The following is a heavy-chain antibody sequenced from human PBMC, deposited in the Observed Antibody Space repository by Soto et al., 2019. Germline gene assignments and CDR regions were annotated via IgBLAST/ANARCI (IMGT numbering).Heavy chain of an antibody. Sequence: QVQLVESGEGVVRPGRSLRLYGAASGFTFSTYGMHWVRQAPGKGLEWVAVISYDGSNKYYADSVKGRFTISRDNSKNTLYLQMSSLRAEDTAVYFCAKGFSYTVIDYWGQGTLVTVSS. CDR3: AKGFSYTVIDY. D-gene: IGHD1-1*01. J-gene: IGHJ4*02. CDR2: ISYDGSNK. V-gene: IGHV3-30*18. CDR1: GFTFSTYG.